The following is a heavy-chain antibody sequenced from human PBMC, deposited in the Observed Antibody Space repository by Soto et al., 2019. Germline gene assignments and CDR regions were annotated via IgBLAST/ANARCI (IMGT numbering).Heavy chain of an antibody. D-gene: IGHD1-1*01. Sequence: QVQLVQSGAEVKKPGASVKVYCKDSGYTFTGYYMHWVRQAPGQGLEWMGWINPNSCGTNYAQKVQGCVTMTRDTSISTAYMELSRLRSDATALYYCARSPERWAVGYYYYGMDVWGQGTTVTFSS. CDR1: GYTFTGYY. CDR3: ARSPERWAVGYYYYGMDV. V-gene: IGHV1-2*04. CDR2: INPNSCGT. J-gene: IGHJ6*02.